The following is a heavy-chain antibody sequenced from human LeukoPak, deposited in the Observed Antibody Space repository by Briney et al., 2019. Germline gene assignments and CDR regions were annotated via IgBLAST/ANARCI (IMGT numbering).Heavy chain of an antibody. CDR2: INPNSGGT. Sequence: GASVKVSCKASGYTFTGYYMHWVRQAPGQGLEWMGWINPNSGGTNYAQKFQGRVTMTRDTSISTGYMELSRLRSDDTAVYYCARERPAFQQLVEDWFDPWGQGTLVTVSS. D-gene: IGHD6-13*01. CDR1: GYTFTGYY. J-gene: IGHJ5*02. CDR3: ARERPAFQQLVEDWFDP. V-gene: IGHV1-2*02.